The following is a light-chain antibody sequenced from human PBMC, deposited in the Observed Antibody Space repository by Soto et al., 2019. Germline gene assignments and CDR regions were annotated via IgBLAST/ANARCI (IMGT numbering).Light chain of an antibody. J-gene: IGLJ2*01. V-gene: IGLV1-44*01. CDR1: SSNIGGNT. Sequence: QSVLTQPPSASGTPGQRVTISCSGGSSNIGGNTVNWYQQLPGTAPKALIYRNNQRPSGVPDRFSGSKSGTSASLAISGLQSEDEADYYCTTWDDSLNIVIFGGGTKVTVL. CDR2: RNN. CDR3: TTWDDSLNIVI.